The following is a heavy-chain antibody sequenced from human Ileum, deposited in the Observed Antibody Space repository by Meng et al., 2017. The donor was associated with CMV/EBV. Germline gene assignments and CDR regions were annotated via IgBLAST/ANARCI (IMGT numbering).Heavy chain of an antibody. D-gene: IGHD5-24*01. CDR1: GFTFSSYA. CDR3: ATGGWQQPRFDY. Sequence: GGSLRLSCAASGFTFSSYAMHWVRQVPGKGLEWVAVISYDGRNIYYADSVKGRFTISTDKSKNTLYLQMNSLRGEDTAVYYCATGGWQQPRFDYWGQGTLVTVSS. J-gene: IGHJ4*02. CDR2: ISYDGRNI. V-gene: IGHV3-30*04.